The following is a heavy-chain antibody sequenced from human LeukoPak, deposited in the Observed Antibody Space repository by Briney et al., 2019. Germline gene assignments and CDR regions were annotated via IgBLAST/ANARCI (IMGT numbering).Heavy chain of an antibody. Sequence: SQTLSLTCTVSGGSISGGAYYWSWIRQPPGKGLEWIGYIYYSGSTNYNPSLKSRVTISVDTSKNQFSLKLSSVTAAATAVYYCARGIWAPLDAFDIWGQGTMVTVSS. CDR3: ARGIWAPLDAFDI. V-gene: IGHV4-61*08. CDR1: GGSISGGAYY. J-gene: IGHJ3*02. CDR2: IYYSGST. D-gene: IGHD7-27*01.